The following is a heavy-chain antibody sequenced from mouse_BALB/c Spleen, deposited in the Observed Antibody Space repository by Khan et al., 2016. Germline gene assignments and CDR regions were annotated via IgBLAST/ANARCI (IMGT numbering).Heavy chain of an antibody. CDR3: ARDLSTTDVDDYYAMDY. CDR1: GFSLTSYG. CDR2: IWAGGST. D-gene: IGHD1-1*01. J-gene: IGHJ4*01. V-gene: IGHV2-9*02. Sequence: QVQLKESGPGLVAPSQSLSITCTVTGFSLTSYGVHWVRQPPGKGLEWLGVIWAGGSTNYNSALMSRLSISTDNSKSQVFLKMNSLQTDDTAMYYCARDLSTTDVDDYYAMDYWSQGTSVTVSS.